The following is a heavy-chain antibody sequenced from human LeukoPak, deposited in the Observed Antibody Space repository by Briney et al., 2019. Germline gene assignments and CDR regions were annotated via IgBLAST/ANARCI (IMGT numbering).Heavy chain of an antibody. J-gene: IGHJ5*02. Sequence: ASVKVSCKAYGHTFTNYGITWVRQAPGQGLEWMGWISANNGNTNYAQKLQGRVTMTTDTSTSTVYMEMRSLRSDDTAVYYCARVLVAVPLNWFDPWGQGTLVTVSS. CDR3: ARVLVAVPLNWFDP. V-gene: IGHV1-18*01. CDR2: ISANNGNT. CDR1: GHTFTNYG. D-gene: IGHD6-19*01.